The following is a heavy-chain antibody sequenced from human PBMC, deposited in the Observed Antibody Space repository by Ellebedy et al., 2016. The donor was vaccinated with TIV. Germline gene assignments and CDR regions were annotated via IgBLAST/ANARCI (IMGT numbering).Heavy chain of an antibody. CDR3: ARHASGYSGYDNNWFDP. D-gene: IGHD5-12*01. V-gene: IGHV4-39*01. CDR2: IYYSGSA. Sequence: MPSETLSLTCTVSGGSISSSSRFWGWIRQPPGKGLEWIGSIYYSGSAYYSPSLQRRVTISEDTSKNHVFLKLSSVTAADTAVYYCARHASGYSGYDNNWFDPWGQGTLVTVSS. J-gene: IGHJ5*02. CDR1: GGSISSSSRF.